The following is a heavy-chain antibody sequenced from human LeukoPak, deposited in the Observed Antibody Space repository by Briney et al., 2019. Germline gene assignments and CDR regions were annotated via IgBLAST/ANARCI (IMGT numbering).Heavy chain of an antibody. Sequence: GASVKVSCKASAYTFTGYYMHWVRQAPGQGLEWMGWIDPNTGGANYAQKFQGRVTMTRDTSISTAYVELSRLRSDDTAVYYCARGVVTVRGLRGCAFDIWGQGTMVTVSS. J-gene: IGHJ3*02. CDR3: ARGVVTVRGLRGCAFDI. CDR2: IDPNTGGA. D-gene: IGHD3-10*01. V-gene: IGHV1-2*02. CDR1: AYTFTGYY.